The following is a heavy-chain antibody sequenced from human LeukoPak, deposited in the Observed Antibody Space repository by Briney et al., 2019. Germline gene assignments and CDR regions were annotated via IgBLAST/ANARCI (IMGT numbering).Heavy chain of an antibody. D-gene: IGHD3-22*01. CDR1: GGSISSGSYY. V-gene: IGHV4-61*02. J-gene: IGHJ6*03. CDR2: IYTSGST. CDR3: ARVVFYDSSGYRYYYYMDV. Sequence: SETLSLTCTVSGGSISSGSYYWSWIRQPAGKGPEWIGRIYTSGSTNYNPSLKSRVTISVDTSKNQFSLKLSSVTAADTAVYYCARVVFYDSSGYRYYYYMDVWGKGTTVTVSS.